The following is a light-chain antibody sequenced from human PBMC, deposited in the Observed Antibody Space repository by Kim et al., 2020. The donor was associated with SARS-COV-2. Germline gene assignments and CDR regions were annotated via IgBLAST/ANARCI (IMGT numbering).Light chain of an antibody. CDR3: QTWGTGIHV. V-gene: IGLV4-69*01. CDR2: LNSDGSH. Sequence: ASVKLTCTLSSGHSSYASAWHQQQPEKGPRYLMKLNSDGSHSKGDGLPDRFSGSSSGAERYLTISSLQSEDEADYYCQTWGTGIHVFGTGTKVTVL. CDR1: SGHSSYA. J-gene: IGLJ1*01.